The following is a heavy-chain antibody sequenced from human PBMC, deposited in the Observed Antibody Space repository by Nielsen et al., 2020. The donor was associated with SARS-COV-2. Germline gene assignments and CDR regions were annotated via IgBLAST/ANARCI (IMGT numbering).Heavy chain of an antibody. J-gene: IGHJ4*02. CDR2: IYHSGST. CDR3: ARLLDGDTFDY. Sequence: SETLSLTCAVSGGSISSGGYSWSWIRQPPGKGLEWIGYIYHSGSTYYNPSLKSRVTISVDTSKNQFSLTLSSVTAADTAVYYCARLLDGDTFDYWGQGTLVTVSS. V-gene: IGHV4-30-2*02. CDR1: GGSISSGGYS. D-gene: IGHD3-10*01.